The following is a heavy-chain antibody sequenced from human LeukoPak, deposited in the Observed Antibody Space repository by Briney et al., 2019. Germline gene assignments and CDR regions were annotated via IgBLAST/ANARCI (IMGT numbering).Heavy chain of an antibody. CDR3: ARAYDFWSGYYIWDAFDI. CDR2: IGTAGDT. Sequence: GGSLRLSCAASGFTFSSYDMHWVRQATGKGLEWVSAIGTAGDTYYPGSVKGRFTISRENAKNSLYLQMNSLRAGDTAVYYCARAYDFWSGYYIWDAFDIWGQGTMVTVSS. D-gene: IGHD3-3*01. V-gene: IGHV3-13*01. CDR1: GFTFSSYD. J-gene: IGHJ3*02.